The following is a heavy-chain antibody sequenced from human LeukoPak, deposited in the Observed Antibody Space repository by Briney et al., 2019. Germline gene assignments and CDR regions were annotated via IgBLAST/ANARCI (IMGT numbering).Heavy chain of an antibody. Sequence: GGSLRLSCTASGFTFSTYWMSWVRQAPGKGLEWVANTREDGSEKYYVGSVKGRFTISRDNAKNSLYLQMNSLRAEDTAVYYCARATWDSWGQGALVTVSS. CDR1: GFTFSTYW. CDR2: TREDGSEK. V-gene: IGHV3-7*01. J-gene: IGHJ4*02. D-gene: IGHD2-15*01. CDR3: ARATWDS.